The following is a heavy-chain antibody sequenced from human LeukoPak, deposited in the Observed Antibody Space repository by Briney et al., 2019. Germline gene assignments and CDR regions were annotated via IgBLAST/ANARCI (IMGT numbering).Heavy chain of an antibody. J-gene: IGHJ6*03. Sequence: ASVKVSCKASGYTFTGYYMHWVRQAPGQGLEWMGRINPNSGGTNYAQKYQGRVTMTRDTSISTAYMELSRLRSDDTAVYYCARAGTIFGYWNYYMDVWGKGTTVTVSS. V-gene: IGHV1-2*06. D-gene: IGHD3-3*01. CDR1: GYTFTGYY. CDR2: INPNSGGT. CDR3: ARAGTIFGYWNYYMDV.